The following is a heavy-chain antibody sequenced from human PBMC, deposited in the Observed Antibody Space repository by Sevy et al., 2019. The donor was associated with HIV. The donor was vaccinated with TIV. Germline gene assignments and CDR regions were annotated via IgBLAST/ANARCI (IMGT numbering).Heavy chain of an antibody. J-gene: IGHJ4*02. V-gene: IGHV3-21*01. CDR1: GFIFSSFT. CDR3: AGPMAAAPRTDY. D-gene: IGHD6-25*01. CDR2: ISSSGNYI. Sequence: GGSLRLSCAASGFIFSSFTMNWVRQAPGKGLEWVSSISSSGNYIYFADSVKGRFTISRDNTKNSLYLHLNSLRAEDTAVYYCAGPMAAAPRTDYWGQGTLVTVSS.